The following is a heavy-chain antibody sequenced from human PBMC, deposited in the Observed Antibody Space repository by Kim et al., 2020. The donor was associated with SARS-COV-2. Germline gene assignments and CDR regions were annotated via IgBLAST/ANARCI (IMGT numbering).Heavy chain of an antibody. V-gene: IGHV3-7*01. Sequence: EKYYVDSVKGRFTNSRDNTKNAVYLQMNSLRAEDTALYYCARVIGAAESYWGQGTLVTVSS. CDR3: ARVIGAAESY. D-gene: IGHD6-13*01. CDR2: EK. J-gene: IGHJ4*02.